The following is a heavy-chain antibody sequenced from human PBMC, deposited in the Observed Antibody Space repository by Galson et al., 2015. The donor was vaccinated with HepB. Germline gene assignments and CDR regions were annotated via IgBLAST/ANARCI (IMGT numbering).Heavy chain of an antibody. Sequence: LSLTCAVYGGSFSGYYWSWIRQPPGKGLEWIGEINHSGSTNYNPSLKSRVTISVDTSKNQFSLKLSSVTAADTAAYYCARGFGRIQLWALDYWGQGTLVTVSS. CDR2: INHSGST. D-gene: IGHD5-18*01. CDR3: ARGFGRIQLWALDY. CDR1: GGSFSGYY. V-gene: IGHV4-34*01. J-gene: IGHJ4*02.